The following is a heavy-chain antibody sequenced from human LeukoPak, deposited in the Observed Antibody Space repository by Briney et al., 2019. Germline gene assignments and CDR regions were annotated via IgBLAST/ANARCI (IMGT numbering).Heavy chain of an antibody. CDR2: NYTSWST. Sequence: SETLSLTCTVSGGSIIRHYWSWIRQPAGKGLEWIGRNYTSWSTNHNPSLRSRVTMSVDTSRNHFSLKLSSVTAADTAVYYSARDQLGYCSSTIRTPLGWFDPWGQGTLVTVSS. D-gene: IGHD2-2*01. CDR1: GGSIIRHY. CDR3: ARDQLGYCSSTIRTPLGWFDP. J-gene: IGHJ5*02. V-gene: IGHV4-4*07.